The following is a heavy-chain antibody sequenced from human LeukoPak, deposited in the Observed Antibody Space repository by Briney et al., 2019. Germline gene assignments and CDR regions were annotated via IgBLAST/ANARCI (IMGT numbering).Heavy chain of an antibody. CDR3: ARDGEFDY. Sequence: GGSLRLSCAASGFTFSSYAMSWVRQAPGKGLQWVANINQDGSEKHYVDSVKGRFTISRDNAENSLYLQMNGLKADDTAVYYCARDGEFDYWGQGTLVTVSS. CDR2: INQDGSEK. J-gene: IGHJ4*02. V-gene: IGHV3-7*01. CDR1: GFTFSSYA.